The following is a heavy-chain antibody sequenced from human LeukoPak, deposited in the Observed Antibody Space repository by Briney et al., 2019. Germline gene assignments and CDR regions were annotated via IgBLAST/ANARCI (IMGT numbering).Heavy chain of an antibody. CDR2: INPYSGGT. CDR1: GYTFTDYT. Sequence: ASVKVSCKASGYTFTDYTVHWVRQALGQGLEWMGCINPYSGGTNYAQKFQGRVTMTRDTSTSTAYMELSSQRSEDIDVYYCARPGIAAAGINFQHWGQGTLVTVSS. D-gene: IGHD6-13*01. CDR3: ARPGIAAAGINFQH. V-gene: IGHV1-2*02. J-gene: IGHJ1*01.